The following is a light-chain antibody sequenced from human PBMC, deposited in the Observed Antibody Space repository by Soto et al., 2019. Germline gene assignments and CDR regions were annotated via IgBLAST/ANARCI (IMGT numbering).Light chain of an antibody. J-gene: IGKJ1*01. Sequence: DTQMTQSPSSLSASVGDRVTITCRASQSISSYLHWYQQKPGKAPKLLIYAASSLQSGVPSRFSGSGSVTDFTLTISSLQPEDFATYYCQQSYSTPWTFGQGTKVEIK. CDR3: QQSYSTPWT. V-gene: IGKV1-39*01. CDR2: AAS. CDR1: QSISSY.